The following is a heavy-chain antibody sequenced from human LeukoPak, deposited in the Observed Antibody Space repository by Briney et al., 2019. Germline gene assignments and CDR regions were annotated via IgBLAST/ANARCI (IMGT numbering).Heavy chain of an antibody. J-gene: IGHJ5*02. V-gene: IGHV3-11*04. CDR2: ISSSGSTI. CDR3: ARDTRTEDYDFWSGYYTYNNWFDP. D-gene: IGHD3-3*01. CDR1: GFTFSDYY. Sequence: GGSLRLSCAASGFTFSDYYMGWIRQAPGKGLEWVSYISSSGSTIYYADSVKGRFTISRDNAKNSLYLQMNSLRAEDTAVYYCARDTRTEDYDFWSGYYTYNNWFDPWGQGTLVTVSS.